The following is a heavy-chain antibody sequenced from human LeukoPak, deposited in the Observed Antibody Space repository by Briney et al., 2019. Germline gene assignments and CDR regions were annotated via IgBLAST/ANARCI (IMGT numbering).Heavy chain of an antibody. Sequence: GGSLRLSCAASGFTFSSYGMHWVRQAPGKGLEWVAVISYDGSNKYYADSVKGRFTISRDNSKNTLYLQMNSLRAEDTAVYYCAKDRQWLLMYYFDYWGQGTLVTVSS. D-gene: IGHD6-19*01. CDR1: GFTFSSYG. CDR3: AKDRQWLLMYYFDY. CDR2: ISYDGSNK. J-gene: IGHJ4*02. V-gene: IGHV3-30*18.